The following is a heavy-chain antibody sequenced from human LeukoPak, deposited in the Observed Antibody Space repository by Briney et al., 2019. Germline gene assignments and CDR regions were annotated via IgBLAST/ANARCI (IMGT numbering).Heavy chain of an antibody. Sequence: PSETLSLTCAVYGGSFSGYYWSWIRQPPGKGLEWIGEINHSGSTNYNPSLKSRVTISVDTSKNQFSLKLSSVTAADTAVYYCASPAAVWGSGSYYRIPFDYWGQGTLVTVSS. V-gene: IGHV4-34*01. D-gene: IGHD3-10*01. CDR2: INHSGST. CDR3: ASPAAVWGSGSYYRIPFDY. CDR1: GGSFSGYY. J-gene: IGHJ4*02.